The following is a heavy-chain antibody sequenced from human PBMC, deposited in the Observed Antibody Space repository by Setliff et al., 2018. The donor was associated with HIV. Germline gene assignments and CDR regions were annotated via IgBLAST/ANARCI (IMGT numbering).Heavy chain of an antibody. J-gene: IGHJ6*02. CDR3: ARVQGHCIGGNCYSDYYGMDV. Sequence: ASVKVSCKASGYTFTNYDINWVRQATGQGLEWMGWMNPNSGNTGYAQKFQGRVTITVTPAISTAYMELSSLRSEDPAVYYCARVQGHCIGGNCYSDYYGMDVWGQGTTVTVSS. D-gene: IGHD2-15*01. V-gene: IGHV1-8*03. CDR2: MNPNSGNT. CDR1: GYTFTNYD.